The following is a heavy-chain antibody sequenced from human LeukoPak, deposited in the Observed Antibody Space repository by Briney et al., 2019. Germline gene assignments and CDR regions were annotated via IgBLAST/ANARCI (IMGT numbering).Heavy chain of an antibody. CDR1: GYSFTSYW. D-gene: IGHD3-3*01. V-gene: IGHV5-51*01. J-gene: IGHJ3*02. Sequence: GESLKISCKGSGYSFTSYWIGWVRQMPGKGLEWMGIIYPGDSDTRYSPSFQGQVTISADKSISTAYLQWSGLKASDTAMYYCARQHYDFWSGSPRAFDIWGQGTMVTVSS. CDR3: ARQHYDFWSGSPRAFDI. CDR2: IYPGDSDT.